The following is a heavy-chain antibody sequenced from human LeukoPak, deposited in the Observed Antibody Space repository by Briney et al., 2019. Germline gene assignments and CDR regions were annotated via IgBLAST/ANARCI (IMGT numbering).Heavy chain of an antibody. CDR2: IKQDASEK. D-gene: IGHD2-21*02. CDR3: ARDAGDNFDY. CDR1: GFTFRYYW. Sequence: PGGSLRLSCAASGFTFRYYWMAWVRQAPGKGLEWVANIKQDASEKYYVDSVRGRFTITRDNAKNSVYLQMNSLRAEDTALYYCARDAGDNFDYGGQGTLVTVFS. J-gene: IGHJ4*02. V-gene: IGHV3-7*01.